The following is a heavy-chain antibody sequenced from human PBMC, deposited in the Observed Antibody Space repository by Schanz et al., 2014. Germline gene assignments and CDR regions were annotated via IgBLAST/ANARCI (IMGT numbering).Heavy chain of an antibody. V-gene: IGHV1-46*02. CDR1: GYTFNNYY. CDR2: ISPSTGRT. CDR3: AADGYNYGLNSIHP. Sequence: QVQLVQSGPEVREPGASVKVSCKASGYTFNNYYRHWVRQAPGQRPEWLGVISPSTGRTTYAPKFHDRIAITRDTSMTTVYIELGSLRSEDTAIYYCAADGYNYGLNSIHPWGQGSLVIVSS. J-gene: IGHJ5*02. D-gene: IGHD5-18*01.